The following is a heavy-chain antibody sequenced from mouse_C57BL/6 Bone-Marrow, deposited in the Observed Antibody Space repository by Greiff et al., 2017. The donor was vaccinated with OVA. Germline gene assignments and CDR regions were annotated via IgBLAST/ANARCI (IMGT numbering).Heavy chain of an antibody. J-gene: IGHJ3*01. Sequence: VQLQQPGAELVRPGSSVKLSCKASGYTFTSYWMHWVKQRPIQGLEWIGNIDPSDSETHYNQKFKDKATLTVDKSSSTAYMQLSSLTSEDSAVYYCARTGGYGSSYAWFAYWGQGTLVTVSA. CDR1: GYTFTSYW. CDR3: ARTGGYGSSYAWFAY. D-gene: IGHD1-1*01. CDR2: IDPSDSET. V-gene: IGHV1-52*01.